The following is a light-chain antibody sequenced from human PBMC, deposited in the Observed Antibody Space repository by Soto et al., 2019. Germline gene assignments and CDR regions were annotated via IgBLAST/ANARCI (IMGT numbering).Light chain of an antibody. Sequence: EIVLTQSPGTLSLSPGERATLSCRASQSVSSALAWYLQKPGQAPRLLIYDASTRAAGIPVSFSGSGSGTDFTLTISSLEPEDFAVYYCQQRSNWPAMITFGQGTRLEIK. V-gene: IGKV3-11*01. CDR2: DAS. J-gene: IGKJ5*01. CDR1: QSVSSA. CDR3: QQRSNWPAMIT.